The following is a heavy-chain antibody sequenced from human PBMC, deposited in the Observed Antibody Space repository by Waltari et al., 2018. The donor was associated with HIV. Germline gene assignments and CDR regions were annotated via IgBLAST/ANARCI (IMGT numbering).Heavy chain of an antibody. CDR1: GYTFTRSY. Sequence: QVQLVQSGAEVKKPGASVKVSCKASGYTFTRSYMHWVRQAPGQGLEWMGIINPGGSTTSYAQKFQVRVTMTKDTSTSTVYMELSSLRSEDTAVYYCAREKSAPRYHIAAAGHNCFDPWGQGTLVTVSS. V-gene: IGHV1-46*01. J-gene: IGHJ5*02. D-gene: IGHD6-13*01. CDR2: INPGGSTT. CDR3: AREKSAPRYHIAAAGHNCFDP.